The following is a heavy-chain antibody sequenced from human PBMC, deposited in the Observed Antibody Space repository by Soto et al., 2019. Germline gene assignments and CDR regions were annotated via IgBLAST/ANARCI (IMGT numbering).Heavy chain of an antibody. D-gene: IGHD3-22*01. V-gene: IGHV3-23*01. CDR2: ISGSGGST. Sequence: GGSLRLSCAASGFTFSSYAMSWVRQAPGKGLEWVSAISGSGGSTYYADSVKGRFTISRENSKNTLYLQMNSLRAEDTAVDYCAKDLTYYYDSSGYYYFDYWGQGTLVTVSS. CDR1: GFTFSSYA. CDR3: AKDLTYYYDSSGYYYFDY. J-gene: IGHJ4*02.